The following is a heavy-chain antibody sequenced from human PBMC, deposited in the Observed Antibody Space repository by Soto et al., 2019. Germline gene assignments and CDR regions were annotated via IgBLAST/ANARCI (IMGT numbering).Heavy chain of an antibody. CDR3: ARHPAGGSLKYDI. Sequence: QLQLQESGPGLVKPSETLSLTCTVSGGSISSSSYYWGWIRQPPGKGLEWIGSIYYSGSTYYNPSLKSRVTISVDTSKNQFSLKLSSVTAADTAVYYCARHPAGGSLKYDIWGQGTMVTVSS. V-gene: IGHV4-39*01. D-gene: IGHD5-12*01. J-gene: IGHJ3*02. CDR2: IYYSGST. CDR1: GGSISSSSYY.